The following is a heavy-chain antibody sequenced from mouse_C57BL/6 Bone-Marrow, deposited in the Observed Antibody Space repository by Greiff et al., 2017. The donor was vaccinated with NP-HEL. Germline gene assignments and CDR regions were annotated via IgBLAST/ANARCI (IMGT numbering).Heavy chain of an antibody. V-gene: IGHV1-81*01. CDR1: GYTFTSYG. Sequence: QVQLKQSGAELARPGASVKLSCKASGYTFTSYGISWVKQRTGQGLEWIGEIYPRSGNTYYNEKVKGKATLTADKSSSTAYMELRSLTSEDSAVYFCARGGPMDYWGQGTSVTVSS. J-gene: IGHJ4*01. CDR3: ARGGPMDY. CDR2: IYPRSGNT.